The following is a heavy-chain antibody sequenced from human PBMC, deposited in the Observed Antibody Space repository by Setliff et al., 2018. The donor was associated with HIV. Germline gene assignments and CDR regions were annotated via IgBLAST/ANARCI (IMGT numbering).Heavy chain of an antibody. CDR2: IYHSGST. V-gene: IGHV4-38-2*01. CDR3: ARHDGTYCGGDCYLLGYFDL. CDR1: DYSISSGYY. D-gene: IGHD2-21*02. J-gene: IGHJ2*01. Sequence: PSETLSLTCAVSDYSISSGYYWGWIRQPPGKGLEWIGSIYHSGSTYYNPSLKSRVTISVDTSKNQFSLNLSSVTAVDTAVYYCARHDGTYCGGDCYLLGYFDLWGRGTLVTVS.